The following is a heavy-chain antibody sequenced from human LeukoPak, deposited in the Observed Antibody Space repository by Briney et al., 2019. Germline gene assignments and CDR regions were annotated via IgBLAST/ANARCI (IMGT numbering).Heavy chain of an antibody. D-gene: IGHD1-1*01. CDR3: AKDNNWACDY. V-gene: IGHV3-66*01. J-gene: IGHJ4*02. CDR1: GFTHSSIY. CDR2: IYSGGST. Sequence: GGSLRLFCAASGFTHSSIYTSWVRGAPGKGLEWVSVIYSGGSTYYADSVKGRFTISRDNSKNTLYLQMNSLRAEDTAVYYCAKDNNWACDYWGQGTLVTVSS.